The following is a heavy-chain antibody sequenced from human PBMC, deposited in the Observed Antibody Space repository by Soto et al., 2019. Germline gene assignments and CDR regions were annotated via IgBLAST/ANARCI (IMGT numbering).Heavy chain of an antibody. D-gene: IGHD6-13*01. CDR1: GGSISSSSYY. Sequence: QLQLQESGPGLVKPSETLSLTCTVSGGSISSSSYYWGWIRQPPGKGLEWIGSIYYSGSTYYNPSLKSRVTISVDTSKNQFSLKLSSVTAADTAVYYCARSGYSSSWPSDAFDIWGQGTMVTVSS. V-gene: IGHV4-39*01. CDR2: IYYSGST. CDR3: ARSGYSSSWPSDAFDI. J-gene: IGHJ3*02.